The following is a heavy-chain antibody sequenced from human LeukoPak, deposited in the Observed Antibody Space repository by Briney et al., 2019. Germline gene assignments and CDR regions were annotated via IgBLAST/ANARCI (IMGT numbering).Heavy chain of an antibody. CDR2: IYYSGST. Sequence: SETLSLTCTVSGGSISSHYWSWIRQHPGKGLEWIGYIYYSGSTYYNPSLKSRVTISVDTSKNQFSLKLSSVTAADTAVYYCARDPGRYCSSTSCPFDPWGQGTLVTVSS. CDR3: ARDPGRYCSSTSCPFDP. J-gene: IGHJ5*02. CDR1: GGSISSHY. D-gene: IGHD2-2*01. V-gene: IGHV4-59*06.